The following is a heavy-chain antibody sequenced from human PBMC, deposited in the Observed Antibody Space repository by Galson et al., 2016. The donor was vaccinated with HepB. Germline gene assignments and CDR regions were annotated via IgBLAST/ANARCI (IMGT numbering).Heavy chain of an antibody. D-gene: IGHD3-10*01. Sequence: SLRLSCAASGFPFTRYSMHWVRQAPGKGLEWVANIKQDGSEKYYVDSVKGRFTISRDNAKNTVHLQMNSLRAEDTAVYYCTRDYYGSLDHWGQGTLVTVSS. CDR2: IKQDGSEK. CDR3: TRDYYGSLDH. J-gene: IGHJ4*02. V-gene: IGHV3-7*01. CDR1: GFPFTRYS.